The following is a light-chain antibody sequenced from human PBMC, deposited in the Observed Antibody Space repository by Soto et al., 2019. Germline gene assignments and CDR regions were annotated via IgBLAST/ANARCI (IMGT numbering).Light chain of an antibody. CDR3: QQYNDWPPWT. CDR1: QSVSNN. CDR2: GAP. V-gene: IGKV3-15*01. J-gene: IGKJ1*01. Sequence: EILMTQSPATLSVSPGDRATLSCRASQSVSNNLAWYQQRPGQAPRLLIYGAPTRATGIPARFSGSGSGTEFTLTISSLQSEDFAVYYCQQYNDWPPWTFGQGTKVDIK.